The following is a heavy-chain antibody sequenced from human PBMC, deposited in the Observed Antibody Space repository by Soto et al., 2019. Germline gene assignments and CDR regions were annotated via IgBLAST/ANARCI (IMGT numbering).Heavy chain of an antibody. J-gene: IGHJ6*02. Sequence: QVQLVESGGGVVPPGRSVKLSCIASGFAFVSHGMHWVRQVSGKGLEWVAVISHDGQNQYYRESVKGRFTISRDNSKNRLFLEVHSLRVEDTAVYYCARERADIVVAPVATSGMDVWGQGTAVTVSS. V-gene: IGHV3-30*03. CDR3: ARERADIVVAPVATSGMDV. D-gene: IGHD2-2*01. CDR1: GFAFVSHG. CDR2: ISHDGQNQ.